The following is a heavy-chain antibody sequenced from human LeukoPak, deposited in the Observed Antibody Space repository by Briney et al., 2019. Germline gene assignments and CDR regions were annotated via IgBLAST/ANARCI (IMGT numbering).Heavy chain of an antibody. V-gene: IGHV3-23*01. CDR1: GFTFSSYA. CDR3: ARDSGGEASIYGMDV. Sequence: GGSLRLSCAASGFTFSSYAMSWVRQAPGKGLEWVSAISGSGGSTYYADSVKGRFTISRDNAKDSLYLQMNSLRAEDTAVYYCARDSGGEASIYGMDVWGQGTTVTVSS. J-gene: IGHJ6*02. CDR2: ISGSGGST. D-gene: IGHD2-21*01.